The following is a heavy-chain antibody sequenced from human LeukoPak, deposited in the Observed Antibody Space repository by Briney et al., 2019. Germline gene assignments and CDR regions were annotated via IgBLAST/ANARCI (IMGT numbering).Heavy chain of an antibody. V-gene: IGHV3-30*01. D-gene: IGHD6-19*01. Sequence: GGSLRLSCAASGFTFSSYAMHWVRQAPGKGLEWVAVISYDGSNKYYADSVKGRFTICRDNSKNTLYPQMNSLRAEDTPVYYCARTVAGTFYYMDVWGKGTTVTVSS. CDR2: ISYDGSNK. CDR1: GFTFSSYA. CDR3: ARTVAGTFYYMDV. J-gene: IGHJ6*03.